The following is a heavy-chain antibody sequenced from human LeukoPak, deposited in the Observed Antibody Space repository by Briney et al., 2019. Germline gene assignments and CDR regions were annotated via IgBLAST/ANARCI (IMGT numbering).Heavy chain of an antibody. CDR2: ISLNDGRT. Sequence: PGGSLTLSCTASGFTLRRYAKNWVRHATGKGVEWGSVISLNDGRTYYVDSVRGRFTISRDNSKNKLFLQMNGLRAEDTAIYYCAKAITSSTFYFDSWGQGTLVTVSS. D-gene: IGHD3-10*01. J-gene: IGHJ4*02. CDR3: AKAITSSTFYFDS. V-gene: IGHV3-23*02. CDR1: GFTLRRYA.